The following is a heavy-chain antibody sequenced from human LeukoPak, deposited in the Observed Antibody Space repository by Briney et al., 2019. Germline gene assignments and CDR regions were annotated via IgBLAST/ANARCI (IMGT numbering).Heavy chain of an antibody. D-gene: IGHD3-16*01. CDR3: ARAMITSTTSPEH. Sequence: PGGSLGLSCAASGFPLSGYWMHWVRQGPGKGLVWVSRINSDGRSTAYADSVKGRFTISRDNAKNTLYLQMDSLRAEDTAVYYCARAMITSTTSPEHWGQGTLVTVSS. CDR2: INSDGRST. V-gene: IGHV3-74*03. CDR1: GFPLSGYW. J-gene: IGHJ1*01.